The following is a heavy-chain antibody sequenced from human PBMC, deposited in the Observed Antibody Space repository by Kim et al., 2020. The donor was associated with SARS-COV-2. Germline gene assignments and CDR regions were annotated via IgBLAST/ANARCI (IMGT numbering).Heavy chain of an antibody. CDR2: IIPIFGTA. CDR3: ASRGEIGAFDI. CDR1: GGTFSSYA. J-gene: IGHJ3*02. V-gene: IGHV1-69*13. D-gene: IGHD3-10*01. Sequence: ASVKVSCKASGGTFSSYAISWVRQAPGQGLEWMGGIIPIFGTANYAQKFQGRVTITADESTSTAYMELSSLRSEDTAVYYCASRGEIGAFDIWGQGTMVTVSS.